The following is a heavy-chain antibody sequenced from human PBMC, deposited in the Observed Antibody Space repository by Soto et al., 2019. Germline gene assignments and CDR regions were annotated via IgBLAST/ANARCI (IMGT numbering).Heavy chain of an antibody. J-gene: IGHJ4*02. CDR1: GGSISSYY. CDR3: AGGYSYGPGYYFDY. V-gene: IGHV4-59*01. D-gene: IGHD5-18*01. Sequence: QVQLQESGPGLVKPSETLSLTCTVSGGSISSYYWSWIRQPPGKGLEWIGYIYYSGSTNYNPSLKSRVTISVDTSKNQFSLKLSSVTAADTAVYYCAGGYSYGPGYYFDYWGQGTLVTVSS. CDR2: IYYSGST.